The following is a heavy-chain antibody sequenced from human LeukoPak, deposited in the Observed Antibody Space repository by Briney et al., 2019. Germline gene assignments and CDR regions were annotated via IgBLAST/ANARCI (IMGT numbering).Heavy chain of an antibody. CDR2: ISAYNGNT. V-gene: IGHV1-18*01. J-gene: IGHJ3*02. D-gene: IGHD6-19*01. Sequence: ASVKVSCKASGYTFTSYGISWVRQAPGQGLEWMGWISAYNGNTNYAQKLQGRVTMTTDTSTSTAYMELRSLRSDDTAVYYCARANFPYSSGWNFHRGYAFDIWGQGTMVTVSS. CDR3: ARANFPYSSGWNFHRGYAFDI. CDR1: GYTFTSYG.